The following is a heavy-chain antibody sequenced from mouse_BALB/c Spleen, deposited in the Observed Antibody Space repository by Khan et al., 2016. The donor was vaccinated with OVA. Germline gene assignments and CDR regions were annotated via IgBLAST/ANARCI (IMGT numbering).Heavy chain of an antibody. CDR1: GYTFTDYA. CDR3: ARGNGNSWFAY. Sequence: VQLQQSGAELVRPGVSVKISCKGSGYTFTDYAMHWVKQSPAKSLEWIGVINTYYGDPTYTQKFKGKATLTVDKSSSTAYMQLARLTSEDSAIYYCARGNGNSWFAYWGQGTLVTVSA. J-gene: IGHJ3*01. CDR2: INTYYGDP. D-gene: IGHD2-1*01. V-gene: IGHV1S137*01.